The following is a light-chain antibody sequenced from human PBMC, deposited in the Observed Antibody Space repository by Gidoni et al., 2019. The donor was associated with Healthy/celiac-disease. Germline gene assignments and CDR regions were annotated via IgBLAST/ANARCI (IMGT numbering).Light chain of an antibody. CDR1: QSVSSSY. CDR2: GAS. J-gene: IGKJ2*01. CDR3: QQYGSSPYT. V-gene: IGKV3-20*01. Sequence: QSVSSSYLAWYQQKPGQAPRLLIYGASSRATGIPDRFSGSGSGTDFTLTISRLEPEDFAVYYCQQYGSSPYTFGQGTKLEIK.